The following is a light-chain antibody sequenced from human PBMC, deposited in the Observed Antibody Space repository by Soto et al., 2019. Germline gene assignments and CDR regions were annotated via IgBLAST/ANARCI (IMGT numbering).Light chain of an antibody. CDR2: GAS. J-gene: IGKJ1*01. Sequence: EIVLTQSPGTLSLSPGERATLSCRASQSVSSNYLAWYQQKPGQAPRLLIYGASSRATGIPDRFSGSGSGTVFPLTISRLEPEDFAVYYCQQDGSSPRTFGQGTKVEIK. CDR3: QQDGSSPRT. CDR1: QSVSSNY. V-gene: IGKV3-20*01.